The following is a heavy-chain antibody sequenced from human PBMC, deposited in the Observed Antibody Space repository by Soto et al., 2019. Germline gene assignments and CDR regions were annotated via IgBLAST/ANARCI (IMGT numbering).Heavy chain of an antibody. J-gene: IGHJ4*02. D-gene: IGHD2-15*01. V-gene: IGHV3-33*01. CDR1: GFAFRSYG. CDR2: IWHDGSQK. Sequence: PGGSLRLSCVASGFAFRSYGMHWVRQAPGKGLEWVSLIWHDGSQKYYADSVKGRFTISRDNSKNTLHLQMSSLRAEDTAVYYCAREEGVVARAFDYWGQGTLVTVSS. CDR3: AREEGVVARAFDY.